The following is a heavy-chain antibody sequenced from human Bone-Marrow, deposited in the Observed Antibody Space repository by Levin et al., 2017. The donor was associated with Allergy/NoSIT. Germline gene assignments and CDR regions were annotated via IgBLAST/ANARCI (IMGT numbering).Heavy chain of an antibody. CDR2: ICSSGGT. CDR3: ARDLSGYDF. V-gene: IGHV4-59*01. D-gene: IGHD3-3*01. Sequence: GSLRLSCSVSGISISGFCWSWIRQPPGKRLEWIGYICSSGGTNYNPSLRSRVTMSVDTSRKQFSLRLTSVSAADTAVYYCARDLSGYDFWGQGILVTVSS. CDR1: GISISGFC. J-gene: IGHJ4*02.